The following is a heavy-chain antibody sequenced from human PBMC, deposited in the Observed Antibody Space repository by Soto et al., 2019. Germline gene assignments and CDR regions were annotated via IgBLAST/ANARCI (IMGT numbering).Heavy chain of an antibody. V-gene: IGHV3-23*01. D-gene: IGHD2-15*01. J-gene: IGHJ4*02. CDR1: GFTFSSYA. CDR3: AKVSDIVVVAALDIFDY. Sequence: PGGSLRLSCAASGFTFSSYAMSWVRQAPGKGLEWVSAISGSGGSTYYADSVKGRFTISRDNSKNTLYLQMNSLRAEDTAVYYWAKVSDIVVVAALDIFDYWGQGTLVTVSS. CDR2: ISGSGGST.